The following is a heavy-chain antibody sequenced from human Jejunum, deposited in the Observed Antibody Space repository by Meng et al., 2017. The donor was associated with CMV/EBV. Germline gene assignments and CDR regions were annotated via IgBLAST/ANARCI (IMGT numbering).Heavy chain of an antibody. V-gene: IGHV3-21*01. J-gene: IGHJ4*02. Sequence: FTFSIFTMDWVRQTPGKGLEWVSSIGSYNGYKYYAASVQVQFTISRDDAKNSLYLQMDSLRAEDSAVYYCARAPLKPFNIEGAFDSWGQGTLVTVSS. D-gene: IGHD1-14*01. CDR1: FTFSIFT. CDR2: IGSYNGYK. CDR3: ARAPLKPFNIEGAFDS.